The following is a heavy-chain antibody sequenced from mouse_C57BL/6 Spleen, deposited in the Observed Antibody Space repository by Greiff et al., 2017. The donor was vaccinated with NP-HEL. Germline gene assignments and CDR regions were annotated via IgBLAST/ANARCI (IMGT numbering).Heavy chain of an antibody. V-gene: IGHV1-50*01. CDR1: GYTFTSYW. J-gene: IGHJ3*01. D-gene: IGHD3-2*02. CDR2: IDPSDSYT. CDR3: ARPYDSSGYSPFFAY. Sequence: QVQLQQPGAELVKPGASVKLSCKASGYTFTSYWMQWVKQRPGQGLEWIGEIDPSDSYTNYNQKFKGKATLTVDTSSSTAYMQLSSLTSEDSAVYYCARPYDSSGYSPFFAYWGQGTLVTVSA.